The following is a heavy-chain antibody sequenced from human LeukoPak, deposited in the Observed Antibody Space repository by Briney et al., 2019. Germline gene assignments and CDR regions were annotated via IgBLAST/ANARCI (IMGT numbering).Heavy chain of an antibody. Sequence: SETLSLTCTVSGGSISSCYWSWIRQPAGKGLEWIGRIYTSGSTNYNPSLKSRVTMSVDTSKNQFSLKLSSVTAADTAVYYCARDLVHCSGGSCYYILDYWGQGTLVTVSS. CDR1: GGSISSCY. CDR3: ARDLVHCSGGSCYYILDY. V-gene: IGHV4-4*07. J-gene: IGHJ4*02. CDR2: IYTSGST. D-gene: IGHD2-15*01.